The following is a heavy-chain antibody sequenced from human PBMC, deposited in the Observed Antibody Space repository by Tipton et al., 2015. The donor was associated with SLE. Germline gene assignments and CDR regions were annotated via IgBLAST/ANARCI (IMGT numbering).Heavy chain of an antibody. D-gene: IGHD3-9*01. V-gene: IGHV3-66*01. Sequence: SLRLSCAASGFTVSSNYMSWVRQAPGKGLEWVSVIYSGGSTYYADSVKGRFTISRGNSKNTLYLQMNSLRAEDTAVYYCARIRYDILTGWGYFDYWGQGTLVTVSS. CDR2: IYSGGST. CDR3: ARIRYDILTGWGYFDY. J-gene: IGHJ4*02. CDR1: GFTVSSNY.